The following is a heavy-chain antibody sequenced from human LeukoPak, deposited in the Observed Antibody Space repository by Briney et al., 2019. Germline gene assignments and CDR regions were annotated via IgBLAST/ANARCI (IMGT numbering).Heavy chain of an antibody. CDR1: GYTFTSYA. CDR2: INAGNGNT. V-gene: IGHV1-3*01. Sequence: ASVKVSCKASGYTFTSYAMHWVRQAPGQRLEWMGWINAGNGNTKYSQKFQGRVTITRDTSASAAYMELSSLRSEDTAVYYCAREGDYGDYEGYFDYWGQGTLVTVSS. J-gene: IGHJ4*02. CDR3: AREGDYGDYEGYFDY. D-gene: IGHD4-17*01.